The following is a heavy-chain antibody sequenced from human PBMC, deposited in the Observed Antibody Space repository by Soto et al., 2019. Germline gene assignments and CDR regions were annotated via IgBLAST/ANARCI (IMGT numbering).Heavy chain of an antibody. CDR3: GAQDYGAKGYGFGT. D-gene: IGHD4-17*01. J-gene: IGHJ5*02. Sequence: PFEMLSLTSTVAGVNIINLYWSWIRQPPGKGLEWIGSIYYIGNTYYDPSLKSRVTISIDSSKTQFSLKLNSLTTADTAMFFCGAQDYGAKGYGFGTWGQRTL. CDR1: GVNIINLY. CDR2: IYYIGNT. V-gene: IGHV4-39*01.